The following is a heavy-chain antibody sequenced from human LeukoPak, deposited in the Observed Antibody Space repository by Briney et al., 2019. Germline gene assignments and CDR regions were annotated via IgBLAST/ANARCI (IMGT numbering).Heavy chain of an antibody. Sequence: GGSLRLSCAASGFTFSSKNYWMHWVRQAPGKGLVLVSRINYDGTSTNYAASVNGRFTISSDHTRDTLHLQINSLRAEAAAYYYCARHTTDRPNLIDHWGQGTLVTVSS. CDR2: INYDGTST. CDR3: ARHTTDRPNLIDH. CDR1: GFTFSSKNYW. V-gene: IGHV3-74*01. D-gene: IGHD6-6*01. J-gene: IGHJ4*02.